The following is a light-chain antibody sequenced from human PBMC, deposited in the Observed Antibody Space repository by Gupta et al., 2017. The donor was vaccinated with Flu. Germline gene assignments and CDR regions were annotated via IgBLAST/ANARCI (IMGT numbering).Light chain of an antibody. Sequence: PSSLSASVGDRVTITCRASQSISSYLDWYQQKPGKAPKLLIYAASSLQSGVPSRFSGSGSVTDFTLTISSLQPEDFATYYCQQSDSTSWTFGQGTKVEIK. CDR1: QSISSY. V-gene: IGKV1-39*01. CDR3: QQSDSTSWT. J-gene: IGKJ1*01. CDR2: AAS.